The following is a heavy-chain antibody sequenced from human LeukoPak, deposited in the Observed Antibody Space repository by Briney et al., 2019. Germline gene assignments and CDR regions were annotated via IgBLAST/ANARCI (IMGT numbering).Heavy chain of an antibody. J-gene: IGHJ6*02. CDR1: GGTFISYA. CDR2: IIPIFGTA. Sequence: ASVKVSCKASGGTFISYAISWVRQAPGQGLEWMGGIIPIFGTANYAQKFQGRVTITADESTSTAYMELSSLRSEDTAVYYCARGYCSSTSCYEKGFHYYYGMDVWGQGTTVTVSS. D-gene: IGHD2-2*01. V-gene: IGHV1-69*13. CDR3: ARGYCSSTSCYEKGFHYYYGMDV.